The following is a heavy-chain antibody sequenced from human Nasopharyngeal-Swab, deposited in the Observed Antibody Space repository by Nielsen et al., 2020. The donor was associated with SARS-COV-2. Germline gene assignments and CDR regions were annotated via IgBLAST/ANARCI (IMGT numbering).Heavy chain of an antibody. D-gene: IGHD1-26*01. V-gene: IGHV3-7*01. Sequence: GESLKISCVGPGFSLSTYWMSWVRQAPGKGLEWVANIRREGGARFYVGSVKGRFTISRDNAKNSLYLQMYSLRAEDTAVYYCVRDTGAWDFDYSGQGTLITVSA. CDR3: VRDTGAWDFDY. CDR2: IRREGGAR. J-gene: IGHJ4*02. CDR1: GFSLSTYW.